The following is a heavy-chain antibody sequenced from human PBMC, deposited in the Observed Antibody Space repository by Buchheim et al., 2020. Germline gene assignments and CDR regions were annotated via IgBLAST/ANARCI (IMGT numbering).Heavy chain of an antibody. Sequence: QVQLVESGGGVVQPGRSLRLSCAASGFTFSSYGMHWVRQAPGKGLEWVAVMWYDGSNKYYADSVKGRFTISRDNSKNTLYLQMNSLRAEDTAVYYCARDPRPAQGGMDVWGQGTT. CDR2: MWYDGSNK. V-gene: IGHV3-33*01. CDR1: GFTFSSYG. J-gene: IGHJ6*02. CDR3: ARDPRPAQGGMDV. D-gene: IGHD2-2*01.